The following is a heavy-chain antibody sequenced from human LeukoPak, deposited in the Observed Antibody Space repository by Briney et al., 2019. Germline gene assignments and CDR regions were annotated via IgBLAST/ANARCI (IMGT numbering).Heavy chain of an antibody. J-gene: IGHJ4*02. Sequence: PGGSLRLSCAASAFTFSSYAMSWVRQAPGKGLEWVSAISGSGGSTYYADSVKGRFTISRDNSKNTLYLQMNSLRAEDTAVYYCAKGGYVWGSYGRYYFDYWGQGTLVTVSS. CDR3: AKGGYVWGSYGRYYFDY. V-gene: IGHV3-23*01. CDR1: AFTFSSYA. CDR2: ISGSGGST. D-gene: IGHD3-16*01.